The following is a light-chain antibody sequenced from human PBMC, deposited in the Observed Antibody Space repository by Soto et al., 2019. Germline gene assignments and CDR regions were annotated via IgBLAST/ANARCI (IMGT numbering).Light chain of an antibody. CDR2: DVT. CDR1: SSDVGDYNF. CDR3: SSYTSSSTPYV. V-gene: IGLV2-14*01. Sequence: QSVLTQPASVSGSPGQSITISCTGTSSDVGDYNFVSRYQQPPGKAPKLMIYDVTNRPSGLSNRFSGSKSGNTASLTISGLQAEDEADYYCSSYTSSSTPYVFGTGTKLTVL. J-gene: IGLJ1*01.